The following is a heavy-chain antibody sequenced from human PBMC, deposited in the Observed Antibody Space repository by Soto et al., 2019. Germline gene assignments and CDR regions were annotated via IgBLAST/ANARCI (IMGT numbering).Heavy chain of an antibody. CDR1: GVTFRTYA. CDR2: IIPIFGTV. V-gene: IGHV1-69*12. CDR3: AKGAVAGTPTSYYYYGMDV. Sequence: QVQLLQSGAEVKKPGSSVRVSCEASGVTFRTYAISWVRQAPGQGLEWMGEIIPIFGTVNYAQKFQGSVTITADESTTTVYMHLRSLRSEDTAIYYCAKGAVAGTPTSYYYYGMDVWGQGTTVTVSS. J-gene: IGHJ6*02. D-gene: IGHD6-19*01.